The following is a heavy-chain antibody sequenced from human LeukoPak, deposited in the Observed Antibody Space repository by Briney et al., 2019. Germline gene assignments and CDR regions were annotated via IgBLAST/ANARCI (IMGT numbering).Heavy chain of an antibody. J-gene: IGHJ4*02. CDR2: ISWKSGTI. V-gene: IGHV3-9*01. D-gene: IGHD5-18*01. Sequence: QPSQTLSLTCTVSGGSISSGGYFWNWIRQLPGKGLEWVSGISWKSGTIGYADSVKGRFTISRDNAKNSLYLQMNSLRTEDTALYYCVKGDGDGYSYGSDYWGQGTLVTVSS. CDR1: GGSISSGGYF. CDR3: VKGDGDGYSYGSDY.